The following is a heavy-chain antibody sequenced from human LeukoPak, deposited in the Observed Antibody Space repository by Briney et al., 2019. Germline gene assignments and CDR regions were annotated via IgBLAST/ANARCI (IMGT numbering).Heavy chain of an antibody. J-gene: IGHJ4*02. CDR1: GFTFSNYA. V-gene: IGHV3-23*01. CDR3: AKWGDYDVLTGYYVPDY. D-gene: IGHD3-9*01. CDR2: ILGSGGST. Sequence: GGSLRLSCAASGFTFSNYAMSWVRQASGKGLEWVSAILGSGGSTYYADSVKGRFTVSRDNSKSTLYLQMNSLRAEDTALYYCAKWGDYDVLTGYYVPDYWGQGTLVTVSS.